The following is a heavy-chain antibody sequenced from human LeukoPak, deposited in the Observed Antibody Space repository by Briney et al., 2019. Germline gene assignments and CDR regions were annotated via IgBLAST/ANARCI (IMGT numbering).Heavy chain of an antibody. Sequence: GESLKISCKVSGYNFDRHWLGWVRQTPGKGLEWMGIIWPGDSDSRYSPSFQGQVTISVDKSISTAYLQWSSLKASDTAMYYCARVNYYGPGSFPKFDYWGQGTLVTVSS. CDR3: ARVNYYGPGSFPKFDY. J-gene: IGHJ4*02. CDR2: IWPGDSDS. CDR1: GYNFDRHW. V-gene: IGHV5-51*01. D-gene: IGHD3-10*01.